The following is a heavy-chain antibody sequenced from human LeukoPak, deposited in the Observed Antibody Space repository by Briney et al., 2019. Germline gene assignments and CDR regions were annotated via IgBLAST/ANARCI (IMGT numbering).Heavy chain of an antibody. CDR1: GGTFSSYA. V-gene: IGHV1-69*13. CDR3: ARVSLPSEYSGSFDY. D-gene: IGHD1-26*01. CDR2: IIPIFGTA. Sequence: SVKVSCKASGGTFSSYAISWVRQAPGQGLQWMGGIIPIFGTANYAQKFQGRVTITADESTSTAYMELSSLRYEDTAVYYCARVSLPSEYSGSFDYWGQGTLVTVSS. J-gene: IGHJ4*02.